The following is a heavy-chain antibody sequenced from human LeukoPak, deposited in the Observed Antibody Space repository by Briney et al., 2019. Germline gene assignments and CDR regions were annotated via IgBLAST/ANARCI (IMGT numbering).Heavy chain of an antibody. Sequence: PSETLSLICTVSGDSISSSNYYWGWIRQPPGKGLEWTGSIYHSGTTYYNPSPKSRVTICVDTSKNQFSLKLSSVTATDTAVYYCARGRGDYDLNYFDYWGQGTLVTVSS. J-gene: IGHJ4*02. D-gene: IGHD5-12*01. CDR1: GDSISSSNYY. V-gene: IGHV4-39*01. CDR2: IYHSGTT. CDR3: ARGRGDYDLNYFDY.